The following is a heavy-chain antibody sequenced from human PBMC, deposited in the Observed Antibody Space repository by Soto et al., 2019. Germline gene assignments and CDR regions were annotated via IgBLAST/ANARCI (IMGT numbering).Heavy chain of an antibody. CDR2: IQYNGYS. J-gene: IGHJ6*04. V-gene: IGHV4-59*08. Sequence: QVQLQESGPGLVKPSETLSLTCTVSGGSITNYYCSWFRQPPGKGLEWIGYIQYNGYSAYNLSLKKRVTLSMDTSETRFSLMLESVTATATDVYYCARHGFGSLHGLVDVRGKGTTVIVSS. CDR3: ARHGFGSLHGLVDV. CDR1: GGSITNYY. D-gene: IGHD3-10*01.